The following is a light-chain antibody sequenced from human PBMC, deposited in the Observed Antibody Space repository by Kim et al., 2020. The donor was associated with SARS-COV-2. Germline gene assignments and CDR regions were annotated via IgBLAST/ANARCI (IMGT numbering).Light chain of an antibody. Sequence: LSPGERATLSCRASQSVSSYLAWYQQKPGQAPRLLIYDASTRATGIPARFSGSGSGTDFTLTISSLEPEDFAVYYCQQRSNWPLTFGGGTKVEIK. J-gene: IGKJ4*02. CDR2: DAS. CDR3: QQRSNWPLT. CDR1: QSVSSY. V-gene: IGKV3-11*01.